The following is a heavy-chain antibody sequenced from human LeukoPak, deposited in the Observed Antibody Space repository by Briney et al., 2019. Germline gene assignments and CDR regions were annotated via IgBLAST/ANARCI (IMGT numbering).Heavy chain of an antibody. J-gene: IGHJ4*02. V-gene: IGHV3-30*04. D-gene: IGHD1-26*01. CDR3: ARARGRWHLLPLDF. CDR1: GFSFSNFA. CDR2: ISHDGGTK. Sequence: GGSLRLSCAASGFSFSNFAIHWFRKAPGKGLEWLAVISHDGGTKHYADSMKGRFTISRDNSNNSLSLQMNSLSAEDTAVYYCARARGRWHLLPLDFWGQGTLVTVSS.